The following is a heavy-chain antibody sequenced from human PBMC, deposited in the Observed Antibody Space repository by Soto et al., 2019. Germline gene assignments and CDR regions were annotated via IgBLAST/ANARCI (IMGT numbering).Heavy chain of an antibody. CDR2: INPSGGST. D-gene: IGHD2-15*01. V-gene: IGHV1-46*01. Sequence: ASVKVSCKASGYTFTSYYMHWVRQAPGQGLEWMGIINPSGGSTSYAQKFQGRVTMTRDTSTSTVYMELSSLRSEDTAVYYCARAPTQCSGGSCYIWFDPWGQGTLVTAPQ. J-gene: IGHJ5*02. CDR1: GYTFTSYY. CDR3: ARAPTQCSGGSCYIWFDP.